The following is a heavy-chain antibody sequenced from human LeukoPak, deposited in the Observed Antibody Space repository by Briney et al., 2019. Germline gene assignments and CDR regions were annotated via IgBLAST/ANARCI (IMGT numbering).Heavy chain of an antibody. V-gene: IGHV1-2*02. CDR1: GYTFTGYY. Sequence: ASVKVSCKASGYTFTGYYMHWVRQAPGQGLEWMGWINPNSGGTNYAQKFQGRVTMTRDTSISTVYMELSRLRSDDTAVYYCARAGDTAMVLYYFDYWGQGTLVTVSS. D-gene: IGHD5-18*01. CDR3: ARAGDTAMVLYYFDY. J-gene: IGHJ4*02. CDR2: INPNSGGT.